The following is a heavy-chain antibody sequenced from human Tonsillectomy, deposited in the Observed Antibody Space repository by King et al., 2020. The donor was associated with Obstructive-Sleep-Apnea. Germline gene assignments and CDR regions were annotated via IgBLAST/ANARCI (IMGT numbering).Heavy chain of an antibody. Sequence: VQLVESGGGLVQPGGSLRLSCAASGFTFSSYSMNWVRQAPGKGLEWVSYIISSSSTIYYADSVKGRFTISRDNAKNSLYLQMNSLRAEDTAGYYCARDPPYYYGSGSSSDYYYGMDVWGQGTTVTVSS. CDR3: ARDPPYYYGSGSSSDYYYGMDV. J-gene: IGHJ6*02. D-gene: IGHD3-10*01. CDR2: IISSSSTI. CDR1: GFTFSSYS. V-gene: IGHV3-48*04.